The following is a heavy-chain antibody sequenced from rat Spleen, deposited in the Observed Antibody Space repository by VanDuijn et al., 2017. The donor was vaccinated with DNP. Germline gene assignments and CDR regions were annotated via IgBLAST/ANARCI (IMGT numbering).Heavy chain of an antibody. J-gene: IGHJ4*01. CDR1: GFTFSDYY. CDR3: TTLITFMSG. V-gene: IGHV5-20*01. Sequence: EVKLVESGGGLVQPGRSLKLSCAGSGFTFSDYYMAWVRQTPTKRLDWVASISSDGSHTYYRDSVKGRFTISRDNAKSSLFLQMDSLRSEDTATYYCTTLITFMSGWSQGTSVTVSS. CDR2: ISSDGSHT. D-gene: IGHD1-1*01.